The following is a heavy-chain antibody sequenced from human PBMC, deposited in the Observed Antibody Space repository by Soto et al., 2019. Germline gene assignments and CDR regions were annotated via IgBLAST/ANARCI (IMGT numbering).Heavy chain of an antibody. CDR2: IWYDGSNK. D-gene: IGHD3-3*01. V-gene: IGHV3-33*01. CDR1: GFTFSSYG. CDR3: ARVTPRGTGYDFWSGYYPLYYYYGMDV. Sequence: VGSLRLSCAASGFTFSSYGMHWVRQAPGKGLEWVAVIWYDGSNKYYADSVKGRFTISRDNSKNTLYLQMNSLRAEDTAVYYCARVTPRGTGYDFWSGYYPLYYYYGMDVWGQGTTVTVSS. J-gene: IGHJ6*02.